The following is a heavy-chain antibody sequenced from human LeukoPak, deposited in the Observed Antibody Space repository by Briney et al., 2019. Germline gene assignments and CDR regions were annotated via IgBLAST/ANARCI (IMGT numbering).Heavy chain of an antibody. Sequence: ASVKVSCKVSGGTFSSYPISWVRQAPGQGIEWMGEITPIFGEAQNAEKFQGRVTITADEPTSTVYMELTSLRLDDTAMYYCARNSRVASTSGLNYWGQGTLVTVSS. CDR3: ARNSRVASTSGLNY. CDR2: ITPIFGEA. CDR1: GGTFSSYP. D-gene: IGHD5-12*01. V-gene: IGHV1-69*13. J-gene: IGHJ4*02.